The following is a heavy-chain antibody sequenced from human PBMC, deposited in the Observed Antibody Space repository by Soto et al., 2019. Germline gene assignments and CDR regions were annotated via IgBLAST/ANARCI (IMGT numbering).Heavy chain of an antibody. D-gene: IGHD5-12*01. J-gene: IGHJ5*01. V-gene: IGHV3-23*01. Sequence: GGSLRLSSEPFGLTFSTNSIAWVRQTPGKGLEWVSGLSVGGDRTFYLESVKGRFTISIDTSKNVVYLQMNSLRADDTAVYFCAKWDGYGDSWGQGTLVTVSS. CDR3: AKWDGYGDS. CDR1: GLTFSTNS. CDR2: LSVGGDRT.